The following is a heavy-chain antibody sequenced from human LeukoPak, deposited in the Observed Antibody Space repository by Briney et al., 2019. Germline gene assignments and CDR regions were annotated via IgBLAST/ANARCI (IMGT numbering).Heavy chain of an antibody. CDR1: GFPVSGLPFSYYW. J-gene: IGHJ4*02. D-gene: IGHD4-17*01. CDR3: ARGPELYGDSNFDY. CDR2: INSDGSST. Sequence: SGGSLRLSCAASGFPVSGLPFSYYWMHWVRQAPGKGLVWVSRINSDGSSTIYADSVKGRFTISRDNAKNTVALQMNSLSAEDTAVYYCARGPELYGDSNFDYWGQGTLVTVSS. V-gene: IGHV3-74*01.